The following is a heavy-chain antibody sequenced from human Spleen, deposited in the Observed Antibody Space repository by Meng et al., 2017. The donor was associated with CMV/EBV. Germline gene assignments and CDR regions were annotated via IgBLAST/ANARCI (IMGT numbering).Heavy chain of an antibody. J-gene: IGHJ5*02. D-gene: IGHD6-13*01. CDR1: GSPFTDYS. CDR2: INPNSGGT. Sequence: SGSPFTDYSMHWVRQAPGQGLEWLGRINPNSGGTNYAQKFQGRVTMTRDTSISTAYMELSRLRSDDTAVYYCARDRSRAAAGTGWFDPWGQGTLVTVSS. CDR3: ARDRSRAAAGTGWFDP. V-gene: IGHV1-2*06.